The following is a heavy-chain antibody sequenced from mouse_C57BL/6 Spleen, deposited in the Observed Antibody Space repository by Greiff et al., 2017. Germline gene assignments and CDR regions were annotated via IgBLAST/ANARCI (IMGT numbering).Heavy chain of an antibody. V-gene: IGHV1-59*01. CDR1: GYTFTSYW. CDR2: IHPSSSYT. Sequence: QVQLQQPGAELVRPGTSVKLSCKASGYTFTSYWMHWVKQRPGQGLEWIGVIHPSSSYTNYNQKFKGKATLTVDTSSSTAYMQLSSLTAEDAAVYYCARGHSRYRRAWFAYWGQGTLVTVSA. J-gene: IGHJ3*01. D-gene: IGHD1-1*01. CDR3: ARGHSRYRRAWFAY.